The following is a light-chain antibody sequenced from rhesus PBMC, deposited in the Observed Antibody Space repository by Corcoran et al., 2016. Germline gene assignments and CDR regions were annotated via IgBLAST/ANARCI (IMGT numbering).Light chain of an antibody. J-gene: IGKJ3*01. CDR2: YAK. V-gene: IGKV1-32*02. Sequence: DIQMSQSPSSLSASVGDRVTITCRASQGISSYLNWYQQKPGKAPKLLIYYAKSCASGVPSRFSGSGSGTDFTLTIISLQPEDFATYYCQQGNSNPFTFGPGTKLDIK. CDR3: QQGNSNPFT. CDR1: QGISSY.